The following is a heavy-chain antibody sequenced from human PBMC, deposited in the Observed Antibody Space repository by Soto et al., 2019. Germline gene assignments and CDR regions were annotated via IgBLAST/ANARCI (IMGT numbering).Heavy chain of an antibody. J-gene: IGHJ6*03. CDR2: INHSGST. Sequence: SETLSLTCAVYGWSFSGYYWSWIRQPPGKGLEWIGGINHSGSTNYNPSLKSRVTISVDTSKNQFSLKLSSVTAADTAVYYCARGRVKSVCSSTSCHRYYYYYYMDVWGKGTTVTVSS. CDR3: ARGRVKSVCSSTSCHRYYYYYYMDV. CDR1: GWSFSGYY. D-gene: IGHD2-2*02. V-gene: IGHV4-34*01.